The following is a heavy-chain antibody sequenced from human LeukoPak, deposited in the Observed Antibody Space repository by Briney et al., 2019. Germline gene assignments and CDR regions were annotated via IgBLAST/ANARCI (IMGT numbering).Heavy chain of an antibody. D-gene: IGHD7-27*01. J-gene: IGHJ5*02. CDR2: ISNDESTI. Sequence: GGSLRLSCAASGFSFSSYWMHWVRQASGKGPVWVSLISNDESTIIYAVSVKGRFTISRDNAKNTLYLQMSSLRAEDTAVYYCARDVGTWGQGTLVTVSS. CDR3: ARDVGT. CDR1: GFSFSSYW. V-gene: IGHV3-74*01.